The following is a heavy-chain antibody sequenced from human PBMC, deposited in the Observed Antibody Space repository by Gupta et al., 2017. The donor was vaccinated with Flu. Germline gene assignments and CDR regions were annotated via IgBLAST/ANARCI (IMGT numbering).Heavy chain of an antibody. CDR3: GTIAKAGFGR. V-gene: IGHV3-23*01. CDR1: GLPFTSYG. CDR2: ISGDGDTT. J-gene: IGHJ4*02. Sequence: EVQLLESGGGLVQPGGPLRLSCVVSGLPFTSYGMTWARQAPGKGGEWVSSISGDGDTTHYADSVKGRFIISRDNAKNTLFLQMNRLRAEDSAMNYCGTIAKAGFGRWGQGTLVAVSS. D-gene: IGHD6-19*01.